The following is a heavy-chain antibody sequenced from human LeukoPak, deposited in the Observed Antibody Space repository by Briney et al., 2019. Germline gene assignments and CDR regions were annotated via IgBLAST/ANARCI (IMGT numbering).Heavy chain of an antibody. J-gene: IGHJ4*02. V-gene: IGHV3-23*01. Sequence: GGSLRLSCAASGFTFSSHAMSWVRQAPGKGLEWVSRISNGGGTTDYTDSVKGRFTISRDTSKNTLYVQMNSLRAEDTAVYYCAKDRSGSGYFDYWGQGTLVTVSS. CDR1: GFTFSSHA. D-gene: IGHD3-10*01. CDR3: AKDRSGSGYFDY. CDR2: ISNGGGTT.